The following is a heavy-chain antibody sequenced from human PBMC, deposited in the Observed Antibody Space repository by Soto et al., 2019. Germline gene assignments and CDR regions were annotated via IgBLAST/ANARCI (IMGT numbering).Heavy chain of an antibody. CDR2: IFYNGST. Sequence: QVQLHESGPGLVKTSETLSLTCTVSGGSVSSGSYYWSWIRQPPGKGLGLIGYIFYNGSTNYNPSLKSRVTMSVDTSRDQFSLRLSSVTAPDTAFYYCARGVTMITGFDYWGQGSLVTVSS. V-gene: IGHV4-61*01. J-gene: IGHJ4*02. CDR3: ARGVTMITGFDY. CDR1: GGSVSSGSYY. D-gene: IGHD3-22*01.